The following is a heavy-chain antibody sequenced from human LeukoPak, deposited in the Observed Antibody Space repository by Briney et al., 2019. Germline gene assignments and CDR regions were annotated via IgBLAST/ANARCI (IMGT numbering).Heavy chain of an antibody. CDR3: ARDQGAVAGIDP. D-gene: IGHD6-19*01. CDR2: IYSGGSS. CDR1: GGSISSSSYY. Sequence: SETLSLTCTVSGGSISSSSYYWGWIRQPPGKELEWIGSIYSGGSSYYNPSLKSRVTIPVDTSNNQFSLKVNSVTAADTAVYYCARDQGAVAGIDPWGQGTLVTVSS. V-gene: IGHV4-39*07. J-gene: IGHJ5*02.